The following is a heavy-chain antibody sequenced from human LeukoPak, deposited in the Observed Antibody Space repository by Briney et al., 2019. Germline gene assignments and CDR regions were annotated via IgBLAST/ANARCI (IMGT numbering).Heavy chain of an antibody. V-gene: IGHV1-8*01. J-gene: IGHJ4*02. CDR2: MNPNSGNT. CDR1: GYTFTSYD. CDR3: AKGIQVRGVIVIPFDY. D-gene: IGHD3-10*01. Sequence: GASVKVSCKASGYTFTSYDINWVRQATGQGLEWMGWMNPNSGNTGYAQKFQGRVTMTRNTSISTAYMELSSLRAEDTAVYYCAKGIQVRGVIVIPFDYWGQGTLVTVSS.